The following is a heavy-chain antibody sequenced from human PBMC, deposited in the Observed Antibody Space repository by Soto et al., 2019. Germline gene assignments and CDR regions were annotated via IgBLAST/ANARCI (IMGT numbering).Heavy chain of an antibody. CDR2: IYYSGST. CDR1: GGSISSGGYY. V-gene: IGHV4-31*03. Sequence: PSETLSLTCTVSGGSISSGGYYWSWIRQHPGKGLEWIGYIYYSGSTYYNPSLKSRVTISVDTSKNQFSLKLSSVTAADTAVYYCARVEDDTRFRGYYYYYMDVWAKGPRSPS. CDR3: ARVEDDTRFRGYYYYYMDV. J-gene: IGHJ6*03. D-gene: IGHD3-9*01.